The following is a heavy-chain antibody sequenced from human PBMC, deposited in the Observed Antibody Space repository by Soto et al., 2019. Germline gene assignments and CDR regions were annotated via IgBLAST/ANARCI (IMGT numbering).Heavy chain of an antibody. Sequence: QVQLVQSGAEVKQPGSSVKVSCTASGGGFSNYAINRVRQAPGQGLEWMGGIIPVFGTADYPQKFQGRVTITADESTTTAYMELTSLKTEDTAVYFCARDRWGSYSFDSWGQGTLVTVAS. CDR2: IIPVFGTA. CDR1: GGGFSNYA. D-gene: IGHD1-26*01. J-gene: IGHJ5*01. V-gene: IGHV1-69*01. CDR3: ARDRWGSYSFDS.